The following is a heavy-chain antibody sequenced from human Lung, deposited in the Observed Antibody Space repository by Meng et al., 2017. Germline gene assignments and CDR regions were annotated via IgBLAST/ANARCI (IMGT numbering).Heavy chain of an antibody. CDR2: LSGGGFTA. CDR3: AKYSYGLGDYLDY. Sequence: LVEAGGGLVQPGGSLGLSCAASGFSFSSYAMSWVRHAPGKGLEWVSALSGGGFTAYYADSVKGRFAISRHNSKNTLYLQMNSLRAEDTALYYCAKYSYGLGDYLDYWGQGALVTVSS. J-gene: IGHJ4*02. D-gene: IGHD3-10*01. CDR1: GFSFSSYA. V-gene: IGHV3-23*04.